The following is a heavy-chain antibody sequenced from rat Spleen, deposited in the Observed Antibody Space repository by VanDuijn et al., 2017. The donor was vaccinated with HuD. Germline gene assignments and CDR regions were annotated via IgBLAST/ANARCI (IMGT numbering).Heavy chain of an antibody. CDR2: IWGIGHT. J-gene: IGHJ2*01. CDR3: TRHYYDGSYYHGTFDY. Sequence: QVQLKESGPGLVQASQTLSLTCTVSGFSLRDDGVIWVRQTLGKGLEWMGVIWGIGHTNYNSALKSRLSISRDTSKIQVFLKMNSLRTEDTAIYFCTRHYYDGSYYHGTFDYWGQGVMVTVSS. D-gene: IGHD1-12*02. V-gene: IGHV2-13*01. CDR1: GFSLRDDG.